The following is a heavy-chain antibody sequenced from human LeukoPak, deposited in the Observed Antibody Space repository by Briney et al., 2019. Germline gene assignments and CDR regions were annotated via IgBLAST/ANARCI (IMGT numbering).Heavy chain of an antibody. J-gene: IGHJ6*02. CDR2: ISAYNGNT. CDR1: GYTFTSYG. D-gene: IGHD5-12*01. V-gene: IGHV1-18*01. Sequence: AAGKVCRKAAGYTFTSYGIGLVRQAPAQGLEWMGLISAYNGNTNYAQKLQGRVTMTTDPSTSTAYMELRSVRSDDTAVYYCARDRWDEWLRQYYYYYGIEVWGQGTRVTVSS. CDR3: ARDRWDEWLRQYYYYYGIEV.